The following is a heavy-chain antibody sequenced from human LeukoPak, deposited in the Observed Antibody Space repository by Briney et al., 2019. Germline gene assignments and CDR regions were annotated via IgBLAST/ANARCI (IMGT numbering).Heavy chain of an antibody. J-gene: IGHJ4*02. CDR1: GFTFNNYA. CDR3: ARGRWGGYDFDY. V-gene: IGHV3-21*01. CDR2: ISSSSSYI. Sequence: GGSLRLSCAASGFTFNNYAMSWVRQAPGKGLEWVSSISSSSSYIYYADSVKGRFTISRDNAKNSLYLQMNSLRAEDTAVYYCARGRWGGYDFDYWGQGTLVTVSS. D-gene: IGHD5-12*01.